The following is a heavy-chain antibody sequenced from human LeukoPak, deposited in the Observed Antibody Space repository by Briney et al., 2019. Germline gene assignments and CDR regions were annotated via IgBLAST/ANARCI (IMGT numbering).Heavy chain of an antibody. D-gene: IGHD6-19*01. CDR1: GGSISSGSYY. CDR3: ARDLGYSSGWYIGGAAFDI. V-gene: IGHV4-61*02. CDR2: IYTSGST. J-gene: IGHJ3*02. Sequence: SQTLSLTCTVSGGSISSGSYYWSWIRQPAGKGLEWIGRIYTSGSTNYNPSLKSRVTISVDTSKNQFSLKLSSVTAADTAVYYCARDLGYSSGWYIGGAAFDIWGQGTMVTVSS.